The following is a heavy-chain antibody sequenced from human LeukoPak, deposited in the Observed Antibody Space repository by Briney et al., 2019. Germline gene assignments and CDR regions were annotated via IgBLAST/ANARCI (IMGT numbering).Heavy chain of an antibody. CDR2: ISGSGGST. V-gene: IGHV3-23*01. J-gene: IGHJ4*02. CDR1: GFTFSSYA. Sequence: HAGRSLRLSCAASGFTFSSYAMHWVRQAPGMGLEWVSAISGSGGSTYYADSVKGRFTISRDNSKNTLYLQMNSLRAEDTAVYYCAKVTTPLPDYWGQGTLVTVSS. D-gene: IGHD1-26*01. CDR3: AKVTTPLPDY.